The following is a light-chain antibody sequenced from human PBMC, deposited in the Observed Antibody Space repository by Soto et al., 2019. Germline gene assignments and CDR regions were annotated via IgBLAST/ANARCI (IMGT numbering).Light chain of an antibody. CDR3: QQYGSAPIT. CDR1: ESVSYSY. J-gene: IGKJ5*01. CDR2: DAS. V-gene: IGKV3D-20*01. Sequence: VSTQSPTAMSSSPAARDTLSCGARESVSYSYVAWYQLKGGLAPRLLIHDASTRASGIPDRFSGSKSGTDFTLTIRGLEPEDAAVYYCQQYGSAPITFGQGTRLDIK.